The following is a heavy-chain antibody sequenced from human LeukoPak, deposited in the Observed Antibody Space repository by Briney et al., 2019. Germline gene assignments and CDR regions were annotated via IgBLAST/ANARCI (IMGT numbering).Heavy chain of an antibody. D-gene: IGHD4-17*01. CDR1: GFPFNAYW. CDR3: ARDRTDYGSFDI. V-gene: IGHV3-11*06. Sequence: TGGSLRLSCAASGFPFNAYWMTWVRQAPGKGLEWVSYLSHTSSYTNYADSVKGRFTISRDNAKNSLYLQMNSLRAEDTALYYCARDRTDYGSFDIWGQGTMVTVSS. CDR2: LSHTSSYT. J-gene: IGHJ3*02.